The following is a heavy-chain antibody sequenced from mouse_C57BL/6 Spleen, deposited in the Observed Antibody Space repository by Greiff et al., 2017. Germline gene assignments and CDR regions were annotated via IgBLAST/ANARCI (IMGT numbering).Heavy chain of an antibody. J-gene: IGHJ2*01. CDR1: GYTFTSYT. D-gene: IGHD1-1*01. CDR2: INPSSGYT. V-gene: IGHV1-4*01. CDR3: ARADKYYAISYIDN. Sequence: VQLQQSGAELARPGASVKMSCKASGYTFTSYTMHWVKQRPGQGLEWIGYINPSSGYTKYNQKFKDKATLTADKSSSTAYMQLSSLTSEDSAVYNSARADKYYAISYIDNWGEGTTLTVS.